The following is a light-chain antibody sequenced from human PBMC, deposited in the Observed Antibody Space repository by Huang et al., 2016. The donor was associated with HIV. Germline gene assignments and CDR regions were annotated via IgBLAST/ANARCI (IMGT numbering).Light chain of an antibody. Sequence: EIVLTQSPDTLSLSPGGGATLSCRASQSIRSDYLAWYQQEPGQAPRLLIYGATIRATDIPVRISGSGSGTDYSRTISGLEPEDFAVYYCQQYGTSPWTFGQGTKVEIK. CDR2: GAT. J-gene: IGKJ1*01. V-gene: IGKV3-20*01. CDR3: QQYGTSPWT. CDR1: QSIRSDY.